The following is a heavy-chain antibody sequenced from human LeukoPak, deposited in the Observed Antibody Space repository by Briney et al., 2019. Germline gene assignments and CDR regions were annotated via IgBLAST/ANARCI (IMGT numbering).Heavy chain of an antibody. Sequence: PGGSLRLSCAASGFTFSNVWMSWVRQAPGKGLEWVGRIKSKTDGGTTDYAAPVKGRFTISRDDSKNTLYLQMNSLKTEDTAVYYCTTEVPSYYYDSSGYSNWGQGTLVTVSS. V-gene: IGHV3-15*01. D-gene: IGHD3-22*01. CDR1: GFTFSNVW. J-gene: IGHJ4*02. CDR2: IKSKTDGGTT. CDR3: TTEVPSYYYDSSGYSN.